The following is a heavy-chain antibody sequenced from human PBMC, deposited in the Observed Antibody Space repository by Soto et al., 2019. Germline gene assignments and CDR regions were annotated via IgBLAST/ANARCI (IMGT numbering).Heavy chain of an antibody. CDR3: ARHGLYWFDP. CDR1: GGSISSSSYY. CDR2: IYYSGST. Sequence: QLQLQESGPGLVKPSETLSLTCTVSGGSISSSSYYWGWIRQPPGKGLEWIGSIYYSGSTYYNPSLKSRVTIAVDTSKNQFSLKLSSVTAADTAVYYCARHGLYWFDPWGQGTLVTVSS. J-gene: IGHJ5*02. D-gene: IGHD2-15*01. V-gene: IGHV4-39*01.